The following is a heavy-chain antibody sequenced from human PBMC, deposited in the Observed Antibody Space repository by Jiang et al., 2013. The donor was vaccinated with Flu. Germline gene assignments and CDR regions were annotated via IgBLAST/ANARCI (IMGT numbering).Heavy chain of an antibody. D-gene: IGHD3-22*01. Sequence: LSLTCTVSGGSISSSSYYWGWIRQPPGKGLEWIGSIYYSGSTYYNPSLKSRVTISVDTSKNQFSLKLSSVTAADTAVYYCARHHNYYDSSGYFKYWGQGTLVTVSS. CDR2: IYYSGST. V-gene: IGHV4-39*01. CDR1: GGSISSSSYY. CDR3: ARHHNYYDSSGYFKY. J-gene: IGHJ4*02.